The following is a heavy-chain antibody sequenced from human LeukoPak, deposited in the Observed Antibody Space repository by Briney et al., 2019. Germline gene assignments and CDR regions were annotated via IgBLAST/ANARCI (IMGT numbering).Heavy chain of an antibody. CDR2: IKQDGSEK. V-gene: IGHV3-7*04. J-gene: IGHJ4*02. Sequence: GGSLRLSCAASGFTISTYWMSWVRQAPGKGLEWVANIKQDGSEKYFVDSVKGRFTISRDNAKNSLYLQMNGLRAEDTAVYYCARERVAVPGGDCWGQGTQVTVSS. CDR1: GFTISTYW. CDR3: ARERVAVPGGDC. D-gene: IGHD6-19*01.